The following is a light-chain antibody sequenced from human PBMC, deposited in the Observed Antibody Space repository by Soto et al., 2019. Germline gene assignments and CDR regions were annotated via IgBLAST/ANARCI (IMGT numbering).Light chain of an antibody. V-gene: IGLV1-47*02. CDR2: SNN. CDR1: SSNIGSNY. Sequence: QSFLREPPAASGAPGHRVTISWYASSSNIGSNYVYWYQQLPGTAPKLLIYSNNQRPSGVPDRFSGSKSGTSASLAISGLRSEDEADYYCAAWDDSLSGQDHVFGTGTKVTVL. J-gene: IGLJ1*01. CDR3: AAWDDSLSGQDHV.